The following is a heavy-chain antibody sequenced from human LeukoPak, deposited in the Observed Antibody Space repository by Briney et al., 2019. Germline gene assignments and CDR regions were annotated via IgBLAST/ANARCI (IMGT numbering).Heavy chain of an antibody. CDR3: ARDWGVGATHDY. CDR2: ISSSSSYI. Sequence: GGSLRLSCAASGFTFSSYWMSWVRQAPGKGLEWVSSISSSSSYIYYADSVKGRFTISRDNAKNSLYLQMNSLRAEDTAVYYCARDWGVGATHDYWGQGTLVTVSS. CDR1: GFTFSSYW. D-gene: IGHD1-26*01. V-gene: IGHV3-21*01. J-gene: IGHJ4*02.